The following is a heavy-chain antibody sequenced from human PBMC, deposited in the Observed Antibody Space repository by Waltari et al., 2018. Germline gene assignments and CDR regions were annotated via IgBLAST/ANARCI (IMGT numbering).Heavy chain of an antibody. V-gene: IGHV4-39*01. J-gene: IGHJ4*02. CDR1: GDSISSSSYY. Sequence: QLQLQESGPGLVKASETLSLTCTVSGDSISSSSYYWGWVRRPPGKGLEWIGNMYYSGSTYYNPSLKSRVNISGDTSKSQFSLKLSSVTAADTSMYYCVRHARTTSGGKHFDHWGQGMLVTVSP. CDR3: VRHARTTSGGKHFDH. CDR2: MYYSGST. D-gene: IGHD2-15*01.